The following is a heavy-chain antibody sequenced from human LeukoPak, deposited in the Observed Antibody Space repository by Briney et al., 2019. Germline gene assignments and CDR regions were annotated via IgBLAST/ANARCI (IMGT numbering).Heavy chain of an antibody. CDR3: LRPDSGGGAFDM. V-gene: IGHV4-4*07. CDR1: GASINSYS. CDR2: FYTSGSN. Sequence: SETLSLTCTVSGASINSYSWGWIRQPAGRPLEWIGRFYTSGSNDYNPSLRSRVTMSVDTSRNQQFSLKLTSVTAADTAVYYSLRPDSGGGAFDMWGRGPMVIVSS. J-gene: IGHJ3*02. D-gene: IGHD6-19*01.